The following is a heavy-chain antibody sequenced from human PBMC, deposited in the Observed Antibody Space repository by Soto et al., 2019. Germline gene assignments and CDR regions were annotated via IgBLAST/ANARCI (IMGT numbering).Heavy chain of an antibody. Sequence: PGGSLRLSCAASGFTFSSYWMHWVRQAPGKGLVWVSRINSDGSSTSYADSVKGRFTISRDNAKNTLYLQMNSLRAEDTAVYYCARGDYYDSSGYYPPDYWGQGTLVTVSS. D-gene: IGHD3-22*01. V-gene: IGHV3-74*01. CDR2: INSDGSST. J-gene: IGHJ4*02. CDR3: ARGDYYDSSGYYPPDY. CDR1: GFTFSSYW.